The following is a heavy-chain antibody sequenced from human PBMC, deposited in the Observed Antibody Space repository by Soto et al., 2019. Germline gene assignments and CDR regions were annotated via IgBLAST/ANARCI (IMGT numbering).Heavy chain of an antibody. CDR1: GGSISSSSDY. CDR3: ARQRVTMIVVKTPVGDNWFDP. V-gene: IGHV4-39*01. CDR2: IYYSGST. J-gene: IGHJ5*02. D-gene: IGHD3-22*01. Sequence: SETQSLTCTVSGGSISSSSDYWGWIRQPPGKGLEWIGSIYYSGSTYYNPSLKSRVTISVDTSKNQFSLKLSSVTAADTAVYYCARQRVTMIVVKTPVGDNWFDPWGQGTLVTVSS.